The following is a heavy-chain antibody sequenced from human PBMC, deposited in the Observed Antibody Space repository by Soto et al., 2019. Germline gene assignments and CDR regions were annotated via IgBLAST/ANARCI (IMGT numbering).Heavy chain of an antibody. D-gene: IGHD3-3*01. J-gene: IGHJ6*02. Sequence: ASVKVSCKASGYTFTSYGISWVRQAPGQGLEWMGWISAYNGNTNYAQKLQGRVTMTTDTSTSTAYMELRSLRSDDTAVYYCARDRVTIFGVDKDEDYYYYGMDVWGQGTTVTVSS. V-gene: IGHV1-18*01. CDR1: GYTFTSYG. CDR2: ISAYNGNT. CDR3: ARDRVTIFGVDKDEDYYYYGMDV.